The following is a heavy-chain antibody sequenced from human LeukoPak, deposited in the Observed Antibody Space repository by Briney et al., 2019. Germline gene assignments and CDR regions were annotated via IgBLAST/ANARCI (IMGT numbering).Heavy chain of an antibody. V-gene: IGHV4-39*01. CDR1: GGSISSSSYY. CDR3: ASRLVGATVDY. Sequence: SETLSLTCTVSGGSISSSSYYWGWIRQPPGKGLEWFGSIYYSGSTYYNPSLKSRVTISVDTSKNQFPLKLSSVTAADTAVYYCASRLVGATVDYWGQGTLVTVSS. D-gene: IGHD1-26*01. J-gene: IGHJ4*02. CDR2: IYYSGST.